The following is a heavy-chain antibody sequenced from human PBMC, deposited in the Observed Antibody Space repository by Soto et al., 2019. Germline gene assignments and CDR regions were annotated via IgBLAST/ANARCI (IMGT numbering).Heavy chain of an antibody. CDR1: GGSIRGSSYY. CDR2: IYYSGSS. D-gene: IGHD6-13*01. Sequence: SETLSLTCTVSGGSIRGSSYYWAWIRQPPGKGLEWIGNIYYSGSSNYNPSLKSRVTISVDTSKNQFSLRLSSVTAADTALYYCARRPTYSYSSQYYFDYWGQGALVTVS. CDR3: ARRPTYSYSSQYYFDY. V-gene: IGHV4-39*01. J-gene: IGHJ4*02.